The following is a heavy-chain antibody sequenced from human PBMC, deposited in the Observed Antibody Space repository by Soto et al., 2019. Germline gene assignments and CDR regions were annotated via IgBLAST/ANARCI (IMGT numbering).Heavy chain of an antibody. CDR3: AREGDGYNLDYYYYGMDV. J-gene: IGHJ6*02. V-gene: IGHV3-21*01. Sequence: GGSLRLSCAASGFTFSSYSMNWVRQAPGKGLEWVSSISSSSSYIYYADSVKGRFTISRDNAKNSLYLQMNSLRAEDTAVYYCAREGDGYNLDYYYYGMDVWGQGTTVTVSS. D-gene: IGHD5-12*01. CDR1: GFTFSSYS. CDR2: ISSSSSYI.